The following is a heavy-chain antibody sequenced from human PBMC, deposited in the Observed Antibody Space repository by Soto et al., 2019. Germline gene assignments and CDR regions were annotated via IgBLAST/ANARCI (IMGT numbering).Heavy chain of an antibody. D-gene: IGHD4-17*01. CDR1: GFTFSNYA. Sequence: EVQLLESGGGLEQPGGSLRLSCAASGFTFSNYAMSWVRQAPGKGLEWVSAISGSGGNTYYADPVKGRFTISRDNSKNTLYLQMNSLRAEDTAVYFCARGVTTVTRVTDYWGQGTLVTVSS. V-gene: IGHV3-23*01. CDR3: ARGVTTVTRVTDY. CDR2: ISGSGGNT. J-gene: IGHJ4*02.